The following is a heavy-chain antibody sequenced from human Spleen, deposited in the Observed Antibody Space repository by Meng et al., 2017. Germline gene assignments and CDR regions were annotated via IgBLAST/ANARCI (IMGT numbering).Heavy chain of an antibody. Sequence: QVQLVESGGGVVQPGVSLRLSCATSGFTFTDYAMHWVRQSPGKGLEWVAIVSHDGKSGCYADSVKGRFSVSRDNFRNTQYLQMNSLRPEDTAVYYCARDKSHYDGRSGWFDPWGQGTLVTVSS. CDR1: GFTFTDYA. CDR3: ARDKSHYDGRSGWFDP. CDR2: VSHDGKSG. V-gene: IGHV3-30*04. D-gene: IGHD3-16*01. J-gene: IGHJ5*02.